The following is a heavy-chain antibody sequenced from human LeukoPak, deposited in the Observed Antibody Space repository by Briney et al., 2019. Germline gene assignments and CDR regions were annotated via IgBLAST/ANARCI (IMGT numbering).Heavy chain of an antibody. Sequence: GGSLRLSCAASGFTFDDYAMHWVRQAPGKGLEWVSGISWNSGSIGYADSVKGRFTISRDNAKNSLYLQMNSLRAEDTAVYYCARDWKYGSGSYSDYWGQGTLVTVSS. J-gene: IGHJ4*02. D-gene: IGHD3-10*01. CDR1: GFTFDDYA. CDR3: ARDWKYGSGSYSDY. V-gene: IGHV3-9*01. CDR2: ISWNSGSI.